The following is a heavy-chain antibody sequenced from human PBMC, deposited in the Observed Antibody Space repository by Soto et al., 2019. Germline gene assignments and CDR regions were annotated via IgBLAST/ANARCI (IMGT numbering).Heavy chain of an antibody. V-gene: IGHV5-10-1*01. CDR2: IDPSDSYT. D-gene: IGHD3-3*01. J-gene: IGHJ3*02. CDR1: GYSFTSYW. CDR3: ASPYYDFGSGCPTNNALDS. Sequence: PGESLKISCKGSGYSFTSYWISWVRQMPGKGLEWMGRIDPSDSYTNYSPSFQGHVTISADKSISTAYLQWSSLKASDTAMYYCASPYYDFGSGCPTNNALDSCEKGTMIAVSS.